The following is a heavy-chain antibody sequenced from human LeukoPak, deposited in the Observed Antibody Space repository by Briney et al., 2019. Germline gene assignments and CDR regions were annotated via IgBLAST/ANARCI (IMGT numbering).Heavy chain of an antibody. D-gene: IGHD2-21*01. CDR2: SRKKVNGYST. J-gene: IGHJ4*02. V-gene: IGHV3-72*01. Sequence: GGSLRLSCEASGFNFNDHYMEWVRQAPGKGLEWVGRSRKKVNGYSTEYAASVKGRFTISRDESKNSMYLHMNFLKTEDTAVYYCTSTSCGGDQCRGQFDYWGQGTLVTVSS. CDR1: GFNFNDHY. CDR3: TSTSCGGDQCRGQFDY.